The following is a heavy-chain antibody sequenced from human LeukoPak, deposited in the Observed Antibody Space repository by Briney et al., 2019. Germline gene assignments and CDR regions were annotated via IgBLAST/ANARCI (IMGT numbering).Heavy chain of an antibody. CDR3: ARDSRLASRTGTFDS. V-gene: IGHV4-30-2*01. J-gene: IGHJ4*02. D-gene: IGHD1-7*01. Sequence: SQTLSLTCAVSGGSISSGGYSWSWIRQPPGKGLEWIGYIYHSGSTYYNSSLKSRVSLSVDKANKKFSLRLTSVTAADTAVYFCARDSRLASRTGTFDSWGQGTLVIVSS. CDR1: GGSISSGGYS. CDR2: IYHSGST.